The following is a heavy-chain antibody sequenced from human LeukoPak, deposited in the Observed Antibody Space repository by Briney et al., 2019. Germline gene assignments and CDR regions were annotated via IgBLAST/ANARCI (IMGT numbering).Heavy chain of an antibody. CDR3: ARGGYYDSSGNLFDY. Sequence: SETLSLTCTVSGGSISSYYWSWIRQPPGKGLEWIGYIYYSGSTNYNPSLKSRVTISVDRSKNQFSLKLSSVTAADTAVYYCARGGYYDSSGNLFDYWGQGTLVAVSS. D-gene: IGHD3-22*01. CDR1: GGSISSYY. V-gene: IGHV4-59*12. J-gene: IGHJ4*02. CDR2: IYYSGST.